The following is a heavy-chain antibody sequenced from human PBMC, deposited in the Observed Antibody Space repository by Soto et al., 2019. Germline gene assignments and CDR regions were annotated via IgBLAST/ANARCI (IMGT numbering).Heavy chain of an antibody. CDR1: GFTFSDSG. CDR2: VSNDGNRK. D-gene: IGHD3-22*01. CDR3: ARWVGGSMYDNSGKYDS. J-gene: IGHJ5*01. V-gene: IGHV3-30*03. Sequence: QVQLVESGGGVVQPGRSLRLTCAASGFTFSDSGMHWVRQAPGKGLEWVALVSNDGNRKYYADSVKGRFTISRDNSENTLYRHMNSLRAEDTAVYYCARWVGGSMYDNSGKYDSWGQGTLVTVSS.